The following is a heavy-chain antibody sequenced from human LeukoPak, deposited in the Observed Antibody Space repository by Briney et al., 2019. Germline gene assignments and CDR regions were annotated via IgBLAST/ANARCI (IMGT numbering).Heavy chain of an antibody. CDR2: VKQDGSEK. D-gene: IGHD3-10*01. CDR1: GFTFSSYW. V-gene: IGHV3-7*03. CDR3: ARGPSEEYTYYYGTGSHPLDY. J-gene: IGHJ4*02. Sequence: GGSLRLSCAASGFTFSSYWMSWVRQAPGKGLEWVANVKQDGSEKYYVDTVKGRFTISRDNAKNSLYLQMNYLRSDDTAVYYCARGPSEEYTYYYGTGSHPLDYWGQGTLVTVSS.